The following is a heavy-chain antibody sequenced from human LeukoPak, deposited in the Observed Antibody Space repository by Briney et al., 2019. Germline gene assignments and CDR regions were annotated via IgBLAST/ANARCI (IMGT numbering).Heavy chain of an antibody. CDR1: GFTLSSYS. Sequence: GGSLRLSCAASGFTLSSYSMNWVRQAPGKGLEWVSSISSSSSYIYYADSVKGRFTISRDNAKNSLYLKMNSLRAEDTAVYYCARSTRGSGYPNDYWGQGTLVTVSS. J-gene: IGHJ4*02. CDR3: ARSTRGSGYPNDY. D-gene: IGHD3-22*01. CDR2: ISSSSSYI. V-gene: IGHV3-21*01.